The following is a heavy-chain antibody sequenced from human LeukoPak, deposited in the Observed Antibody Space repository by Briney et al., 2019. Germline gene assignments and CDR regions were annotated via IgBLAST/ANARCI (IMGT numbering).Heavy chain of an antibody. J-gene: IGHJ4*02. CDR2: ISFSGNT. CDR1: GGSVSSDGYY. Sequence: SETLSLTCSVSGGSVSSDGYYWSWIRQPPRKGLEWIGFISFSGNTNYNPSLKSRVTISRDTSENQFSLKPRSVTATDTAVYYCARSSAWSPFDYWGQGTLVTVS. CDR3: ARSSAWSPFDY. V-gene: IGHV4-61*08. D-gene: IGHD6-19*01.